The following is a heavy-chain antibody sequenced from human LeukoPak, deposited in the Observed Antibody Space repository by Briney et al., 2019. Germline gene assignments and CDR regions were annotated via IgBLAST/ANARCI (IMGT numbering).Heavy chain of an antibody. CDR3: ARDLDFYATDY. J-gene: IGHJ4*02. Sequence: GGSLRLSCAASGFTFSNSWMSWVRQPPGKGLEWVANIKQDGSEKYYVGSVKGRFTISRDNAKNSLYLQMNSLRADDTAVYYCARDLDFYATDYWGQGTLVTVSS. D-gene: IGHD2/OR15-2a*01. CDR1: GFTFSNSW. V-gene: IGHV3-7*01. CDR2: IKQDGSEK.